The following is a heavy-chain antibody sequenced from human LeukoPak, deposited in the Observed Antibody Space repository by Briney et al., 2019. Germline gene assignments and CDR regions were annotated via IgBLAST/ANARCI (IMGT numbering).Heavy chain of an antibody. V-gene: IGHV3-21*01. CDR2: ISSSSTYI. D-gene: IGHD3-10*01. CDR1: GFTFDEYG. Sequence: GGSLRLSCAASGFTFDEYGMNWVRQAPGKGLEWVSSISSSSTYIYYADSVKGRFTISRDNAKNSLSLQMNSLRAEDTAAYCCARYRGDAFDIWGQGTMVTVSS. J-gene: IGHJ3*02. CDR3: ARYRGDAFDI.